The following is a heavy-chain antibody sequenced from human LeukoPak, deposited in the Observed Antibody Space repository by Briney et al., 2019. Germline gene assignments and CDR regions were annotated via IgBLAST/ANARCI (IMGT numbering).Heavy chain of an antibody. Sequence: GGSLRLSCAGSGFTFSNYWMSWVRQAPGKGLEWVANIKQDGSEKYYVDSVKGRFTISRDNAKNSLYLQMNSLRAEDTAVYYCAREKEQQLVSAGAFDIWGQGTMVTVSS. D-gene: IGHD6-13*01. J-gene: IGHJ3*02. V-gene: IGHV3-7*01. CDR2: IKQDGSEK. CDR1: GFTFSNYW. CDR3: AREKEQQLVSAGAFDI.